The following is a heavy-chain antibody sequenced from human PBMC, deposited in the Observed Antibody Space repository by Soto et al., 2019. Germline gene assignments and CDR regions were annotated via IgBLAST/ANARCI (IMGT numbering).Heavy chain of an antibody. D-gene: IGHD6-13*01. CDR1: GGTFSTYA. CDR2: IISMSGSP. Sequence: QVQLVQSGAEVKKPGSSVKVSCKASGGTFSTYAINWVRQAPGQGLEWLGGIISMSGSPNYAQKFQGRVTITADESTSTAYMELSSLRSADTAIYYCARARYSSSWERFDYWGQGTLVTVSS. J-gene: IGHJ4*02. CDR3: ARARYSSSWERFDY. V-gene: IGHV1-69*01.